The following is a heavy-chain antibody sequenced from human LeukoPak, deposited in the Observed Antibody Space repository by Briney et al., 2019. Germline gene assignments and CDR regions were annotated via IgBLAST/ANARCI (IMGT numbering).Heavy chain of an antibody. CDR1: GGSFSGYY. CDR2: INHSGST. Sequence: SETLSLTRAVYGGSFSGYYWSWIRQPPGKGLEWIGEINHSGSTNYNPSLKSRVTISVDTSKNQFSLKLSSVTAADTAVYYCARGRYFSWFDPWGQGTLVTVSS. CDR3: ARGRYFSWFDP. J-gene: IGHJ5*02. D-gene: IGHD3-9*01. V-gene: IGHV4-34*01.